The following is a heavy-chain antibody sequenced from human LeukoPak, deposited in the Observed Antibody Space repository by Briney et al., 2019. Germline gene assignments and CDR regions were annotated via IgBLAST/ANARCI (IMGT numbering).Heavy chain of an antibody. D-gene: IGHD5-12*01. CDR2: INPNSGGT. J-gene: IGHJ4*02. CDR1: GYNFFSYG. CDR3: ARYSGYDWGVPDY. V-gene: IGHV1-2*06. Sequence: ASVKVSCKASGYNFFSYGITWVRQAPGQGLEWMGRINPNSGGTNYAQKFQGRVTMTRDTSISTAYMELSSLRSEDTAVYYCARYSGYDWGVPDYWGQGTLVTVSS.